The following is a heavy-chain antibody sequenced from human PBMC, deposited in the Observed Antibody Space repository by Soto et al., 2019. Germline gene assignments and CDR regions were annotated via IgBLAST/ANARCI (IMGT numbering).Heavy chain of an antibody. D-gene: IGHD6-19*01. Sequence: GGSLRLSCAASGFTFSSYSMNWVRQAPGKGLEWVSSISSSSSYIYYADSVKGRFTISRDNAKNSLYLQMNSLRAEDTAVYYCAREGAVAGPNWFDPWGQGTLVTVSS. V-gene: IGHV3-21*01. J-gene: IGHJ5*02. CDR2: ISSSSSYI. CDR1: GFTFSSYS. CDR3: AREGAVAGPNWFDP.